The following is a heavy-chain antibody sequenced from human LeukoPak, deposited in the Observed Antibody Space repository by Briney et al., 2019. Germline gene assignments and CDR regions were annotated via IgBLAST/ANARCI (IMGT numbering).Heavy chain of an antibody. D-gene: IGHD4-17*01. CDR3: ARVSVYGDYAEGY. V-gene: IGHV3-48*01. CDR2: ISTSTTTI. J-gene: IGHJ4*02. CDR1: GFTFSSYS. Sequence: GGSLRLSCEASGFTFSSYSMNWVRQAPGKGLEWISYISTSTTTIYYANSVKGRFTISRDNAKNSLYLQMNSLRAEDTAVYYCARVSVYGDYAEGYWGQGTLVTVSS.